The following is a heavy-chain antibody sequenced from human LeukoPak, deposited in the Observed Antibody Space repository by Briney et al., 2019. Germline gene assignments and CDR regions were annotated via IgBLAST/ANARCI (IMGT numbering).Heavy chain of an antibody. CDR2: ISYSGST. V-gene: IGHV4-59*08. D-gene: IGHD2-8*01. Sequence: PETLSLTCTVSGGSISSYYWSWIRQPPGKGLEWIGCISYSGSTNYNPSLRRRVTISVDTSKNQFSLKLSSVTAADTAVYYCARREDVLWYFDLWGRGTLVTVSS. CDR1: GGSISSYY. J-gene: IGHJ2*01. CDR3: ARREDVLWYFDL.